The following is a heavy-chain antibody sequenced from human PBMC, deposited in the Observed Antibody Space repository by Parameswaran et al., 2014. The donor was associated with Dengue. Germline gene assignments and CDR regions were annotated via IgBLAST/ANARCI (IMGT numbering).Heavy chain of an antibody. Sequence: WIRQPPGKGLEWIGYIYYSGSTNYNPSLKSRVTISVDTSKNQFSLKLSSVTAADTAVYYCARVPTTVTTWASYYYYGMDVWGQGTTVTVSS. J-gene: IGHJ6*02. V-gene: IGHV4-59*01. D-gene: IGHD4-17*01. CDR2: IYYSGST. CDR3: ARVPTTVTTWASYYYYGMDV.